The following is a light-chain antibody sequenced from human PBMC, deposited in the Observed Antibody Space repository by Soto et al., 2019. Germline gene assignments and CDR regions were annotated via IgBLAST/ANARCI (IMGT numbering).Light chain of an antibody. CDR2: GAS. J-gene: IGKJ5*01. CDR3: QQYGSSLIT. V-gene: IGKV3-20*01. CDR1: QSVNNNY. Sequence: EIVLTQSPGTLSLSPGERATLSCRASQSVNNNYLAWHQQKPGQAPRLLILGASSRATGIPDRFSGSGSGTDLTLTSSRVEPEAFAVYYCQQYGSSLITFGQGTRVEIK.